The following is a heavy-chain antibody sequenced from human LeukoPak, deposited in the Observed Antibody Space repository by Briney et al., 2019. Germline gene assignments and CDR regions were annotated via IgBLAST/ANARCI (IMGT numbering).Heavy chain of an antibody. CDR1: GYTLTELS. CDR2: FDPEDGET. J-gene: IGHJ4*02. V-gene: IGHV1-24*01. D-gene: IGHD3-10*01. CDR3: ATTPTGMVRGAFDY. Sequence: APVKVSCKVSGYTLTELSMHWVRQAPGKGLEWMGGFDPEDGETIYAQKFQGRVTMTEDTSTDTAYMELSSLRSEDTAVYYCATTPTGMVRGAFDYWGQGTLVTVSS.